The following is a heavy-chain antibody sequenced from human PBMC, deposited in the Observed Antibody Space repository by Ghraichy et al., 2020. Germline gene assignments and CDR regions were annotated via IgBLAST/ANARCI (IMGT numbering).Heavy chain of an antibody. CDR1: GFTFSDYY. V-gene: IGHV3-11*06. CDR3: AREGFYGDYHIYFDY. Sequence: GGSLRLSCAASGFTFSDYYMSWIRQAPGKGLEWVSYISSSSSYTNYADSVKGRFTISRDNAKNSLYLQMNSLRAEDTAVYYCAREGFYGDYHIYFDYWGQGTLVTVSS. J-gene: IGHJ4*02. CDR2: ISSSSSYT. D-gene: IGHD4-17*01.